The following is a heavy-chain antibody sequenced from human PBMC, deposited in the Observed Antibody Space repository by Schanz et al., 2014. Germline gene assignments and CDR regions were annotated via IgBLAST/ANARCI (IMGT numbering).Heavy chain of an antibody. V-gene: IGHV3-7*01. CDR3: ARDDGGGYNQIDY. Sequence: VQLVESGGGVVQPGGSLRLSCAASGFSFVDACMSWVRQAPGRGLEWVATIKKDGSEKYNVDAVKGRFTISRDNSENTLFLEMNSLRLEDTAVYYCARDDGGGYNQIDYWGQGALVTVSS. J-gene: IGHJ4*02. CDR2: IKKDGSEK. D-gene: IGHD5-12*01. CDR1: GFSFVDAC.